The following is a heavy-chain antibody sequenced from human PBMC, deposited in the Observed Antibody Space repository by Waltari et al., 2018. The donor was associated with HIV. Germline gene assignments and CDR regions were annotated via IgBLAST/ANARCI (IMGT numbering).Heavy chain of an antibody. CDR1: GSYLSVYD. J-gene: IGHJ6*02. CDR2: INHNGRT. V-gene: IGHV4-34*01. CDR3: ARGTNWNTVHFYGLDV. D-gene: IGHD1-1*01. Sequence: QVRLEQWGAGLLKPSETLSLTCAVYGSYLSVYDWTWIRQAPGKGLEWVGEINHNGRTKYNPSLMSRLTISVDTSKNQFSLKMMSAGAADAAIYYCARGTNWNTVHFYGLDVWGQGITVSVSS.